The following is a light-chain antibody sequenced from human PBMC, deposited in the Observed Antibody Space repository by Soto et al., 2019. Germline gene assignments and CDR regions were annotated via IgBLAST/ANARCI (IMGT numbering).Light chain of an antibody. J-gene: IGKJ2*01. Sequence: ENVLTQSPGTLSLSPGERATLSCRASQSVSGSYLAWYQQKPGQAPRLLIYLASTRANGIPDRFSGSASGTDFTLSISRLEPEDSAVYYCHQYGDAPQTFVQGTKLEI. CDR3: HQYGDAPQT. CDR2: LAS. V-gene: IGKV3-20*01. CDR1: QSVSGSY.